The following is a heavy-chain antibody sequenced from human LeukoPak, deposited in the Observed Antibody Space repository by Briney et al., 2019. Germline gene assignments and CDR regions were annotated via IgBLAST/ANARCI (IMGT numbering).Heavy chain of an antibody. D-gene: IGHD3-22*01. CDR1: GGAVNSDNQY. J-gene: IGHJ4*02. CDR3: AKDNFGYGAMDC. Sequence: SETLSLTCTVSGGAVNSDNQYWSWIRQPPGKGLEWIGYIHHSGSTYYNPSLKSRLTISLDTSRNQFSLKMNSVTAPDTAVYYCAKDNFGYGAMDCWGQGTLVTVSS. CDR2: IHHSGST. V-gene: IGHV4-30-4*01.